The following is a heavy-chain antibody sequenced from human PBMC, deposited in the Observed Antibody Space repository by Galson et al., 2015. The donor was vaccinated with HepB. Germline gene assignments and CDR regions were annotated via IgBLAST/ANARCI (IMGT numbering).Heavy chain of an antibody. CDR3: ARGRTSSWPPGY. CDR1: GYTFTSYA. CDR2: INAGNGNT. D-gene: IGHD6-13*01. V-gene: IGHV1-3*01. Sequence: VKVSCKASGYTFTSYAMHWVRQAPGQRLEWMGWINAGNGNTKYSQKFQGRVTITRDTSASTAYMELSSLRSEDAAVYYCARGRTSSWPPGYWGQGTLVTVSS. J-gene: IGHJ4*02.